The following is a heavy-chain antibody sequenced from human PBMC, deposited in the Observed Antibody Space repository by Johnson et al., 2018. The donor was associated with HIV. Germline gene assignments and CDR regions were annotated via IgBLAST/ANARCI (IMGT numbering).Heavy chain of an antibody. D-gene: IGHD3-10*01. J-gene: IGHJ3*02. V-gene: IGHV3-9*01. Sequence: VQLMESGGGLVQPGGSLRLSCAASGFTFDDYAMHWVRQAPGKGLEWVSGISWNSGSIGYADSVKGRFTISRDNSKNTLYLQMNSLRAEDTAVYYCAKEGITMEVDIWGQGTMVTVSS. CDR2: ISWNSGSI. CDR3: AKEGITMEVDI. CDR1: GFTFDDYA.